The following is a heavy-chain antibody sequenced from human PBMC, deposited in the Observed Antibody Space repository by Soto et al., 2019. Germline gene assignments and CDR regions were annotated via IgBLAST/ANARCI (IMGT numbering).Heavy chain of an antibody. D-gene: IGHD2-2*01. Sequence: QITLKESGPTLVKPTQTLTLTCTFSGFSLSTSGVGVGWIRQPPEKALECLALIYWNDDKRYSPSLKSRLTITMNNSKDQVVLTMPNMYPVDTARDYCAHRGGYCSSASCYRWFDPWGQGTLVTVSS. CDR3: AHRGGYCSSASCYRWFDP. V-gene: IGHV2-5*01. CDR1: GFSLSTSGVG. J-gene: IGHJ5*02. CDR2: IYWNDDK.